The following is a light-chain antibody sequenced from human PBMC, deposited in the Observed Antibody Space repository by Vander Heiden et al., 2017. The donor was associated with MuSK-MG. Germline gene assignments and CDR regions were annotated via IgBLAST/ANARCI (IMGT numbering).Light chain of an antibody. J-gene: IGKJ1*01. CDR1: QSISSY. Sequence: DPHMSQPPSSLSASVGDRVTITSRASQSISSYLNWYQQKPGKAPKLLIYAASSLQSGVPSRFSGSGSGTDFTLTISSLQPEDFATYYCQQSYSTLWTFGQGTKVEIK. CDR3: QQSYSTLWT. CDR2: AAS. V-gene: IGKV1-39*01.